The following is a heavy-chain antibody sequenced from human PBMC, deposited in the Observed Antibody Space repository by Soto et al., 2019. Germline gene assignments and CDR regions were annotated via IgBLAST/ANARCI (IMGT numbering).Heavy chain of an antibody. Sequence: PGESLKISCKGSGYSFTNYWISWVRQMPGKGLEWMGRIDPSDSYTNYSPSFQGHVTISVDKSISTAYLQWSSLKASDTAMYYCARHPHGGAPNWNAAEAFDIWGQGTMVTVSS. CDR1: GYSFTNYW. CDR3: ARHPHGGAPNWNAAEAFDI. D-gene: IGHD1-1*01. J-gene: IGHJ3*02. CDR2: IDPSDSYT. V-gene: IGHV5-10-1*01.